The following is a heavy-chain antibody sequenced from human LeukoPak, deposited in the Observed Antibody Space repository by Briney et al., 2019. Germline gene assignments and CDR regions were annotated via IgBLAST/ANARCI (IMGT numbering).Heavy chain of an antibody. D-gene: IGHD3-10*01. V-gene: IGHV3-7*01. Sequence: PGGSLRLSCAASGFTFSNYWMSWVRQAPGKGLEWVANIKADGSTKNYMDPMKGRFTISRDNAKNSLYQQMNSLRAEDTAVYFCARDGPWFGEFFDYWGQGTLVTVSS. CDR1: GFTFSNYW. J-gene: IGHJ4*02. CDR3: ARDGPWFGEFFDY. CDR2: IKADGSTK.